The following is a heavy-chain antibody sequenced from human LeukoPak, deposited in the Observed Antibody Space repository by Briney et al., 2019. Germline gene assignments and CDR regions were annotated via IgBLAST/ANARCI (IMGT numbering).Heavy chain of an antibody. V-gene: IGHV1-69*13. J-gene: IGHJ6*02. CDR2: IIPIFGTA. Sequence: ASVTVSCTASGGTFSSYAISWVRQAPGQGLEWMGGIIPIFGTANYAQKFQGRVTITADESTSTAYMELSSLRSEDTAVYYCARVEDAHTAMVTQDYYGMDVWGQGPTVTVSS. D-gene: IGHD5-18*01. CDR1: GGTFSSYA. CDR3: ARVEDAHTAMVTQDYYGMDV.